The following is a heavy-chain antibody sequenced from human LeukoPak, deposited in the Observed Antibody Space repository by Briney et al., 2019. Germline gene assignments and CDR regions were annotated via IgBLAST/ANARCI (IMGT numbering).Heavy chain of an antibody. D-gene: IGHD3-22*01. J-gene: IGHJ4*02. CDR2: ISGSGGST. Sequence: GGSLRLSCAASGFTFSSYAMHWVRQAPGKGLEWVSAISGSGGSTYYADSVKGRFTISRDNSKNTLYLQMNSLRAEDTAVYYCAKGQTYYYDSSGYSDYWGQGTLVTVSS. V-gene: IGHV3-23*01. CDR1: GFTFSSYA. CDR3: AKGQTYYYDSSGYSDY.